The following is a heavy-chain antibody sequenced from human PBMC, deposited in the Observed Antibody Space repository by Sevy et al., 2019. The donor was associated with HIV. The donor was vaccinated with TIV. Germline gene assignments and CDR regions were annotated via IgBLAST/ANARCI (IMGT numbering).Heavy chain of an antibody. CDR2: IYSSCST. V-gene: IGHV3-53*01. D-gene: IGHD2-15*01. Sequence: GGSLRLSCAASGFIVSSNYMSWVRQAPGKGLEWVSVIYSSCSTYYADSVKGRFTISRDNSTNTLYLQMNSLRAEDTAVYYCARGRRCSGGCCYSGGWFDPWGQGTLVTVSS. CDR3: ARGRRCSGGCCYSGGWFDP. CDR1: GFIVSSNY. J-gene: IGHJ5*02.